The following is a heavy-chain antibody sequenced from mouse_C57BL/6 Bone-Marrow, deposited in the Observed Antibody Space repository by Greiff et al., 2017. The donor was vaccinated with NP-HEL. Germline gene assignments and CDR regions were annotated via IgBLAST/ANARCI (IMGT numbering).Heavy chain of an antibody. CDR1: DSEVFPIAY. CDR2: ILPSIGRT. D-gene: IGHD1-1*01. CDR3: ARGGMTTVVATNFDY. J-gene: IGHJ2*01. V-gene: IGHV15-2*01. Sequence: VQLQQSGSELRSPGSSVKLSCKDFDSEVFPIAYMSWVRQKPGHGFEWIGGILPSIGRTIYGQKFEDKATLDADTLSNTAYLELNSLTSEDSAIYYCARGGMTTVVATNFDYWGQGTTLTVSS.